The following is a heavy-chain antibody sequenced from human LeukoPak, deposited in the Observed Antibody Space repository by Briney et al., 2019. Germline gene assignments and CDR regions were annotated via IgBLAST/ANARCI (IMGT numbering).Heavy chain of an antibody. CDR1: GYTFTSYY. Sequence: ASVKVSCKASGYTFTSYYMHWVRQAPGQGLEWMGIINPSGGSTSYAQKFQGRVTMTRDTSTSTVYMELSSLRSEDTAVYYCARAGTTVTLGIDYFDYWGQGTLVTVSS. CDR2: INPSGGST. J-gene: IGHJ4*02. V-gene: IGHV1-46*01. D-gene: IGHD4-17*01. CDR3: ARAGTTVTLGIDYFDY.